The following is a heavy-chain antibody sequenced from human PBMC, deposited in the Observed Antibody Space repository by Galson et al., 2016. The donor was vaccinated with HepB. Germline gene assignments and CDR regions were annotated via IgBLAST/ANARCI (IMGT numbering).Heavy chain of an antibody. CDR3: ARFRVISSLWLSFDF. CDR1: GGSVSSHNW. D-gene: IGHD6-13*01. V-gene: IGHV4-4*02. CDR2: VNHRGTT. J-gene: IGHJ4*01. Sequence: SETLSLTCAVSGGSVSSHNWWSWVRQPPGKGLEWIGQVNHRGTTNYNPSLKSRATISVDTSKNQFSLKLTSATASDTAEYFCARFRVISSLWLSFDFWGHGSLVVVSA.